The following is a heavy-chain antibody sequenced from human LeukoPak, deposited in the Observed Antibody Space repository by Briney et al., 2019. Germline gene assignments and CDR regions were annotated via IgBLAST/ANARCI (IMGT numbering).Heavy chain of an antibody. V-gene: IGHV4-34*01. CDR1: GGSFSGYY. Sequence: SETLSLTCAVYGGSFSGYYWSWIRQPPGKGLEWIGEINHSGSTYYNPSLKSRVTISVDRSKNQFSLKLSSVTAADTAVYYCASSYDSSGYYPPRLDYWGQGTLVTVSS. CDR2: INHSGST. D-gene: IGHD3-22*01. J-gene: IGHJ4*02. CDR3: ASSYDSSGYYPPRLDY.